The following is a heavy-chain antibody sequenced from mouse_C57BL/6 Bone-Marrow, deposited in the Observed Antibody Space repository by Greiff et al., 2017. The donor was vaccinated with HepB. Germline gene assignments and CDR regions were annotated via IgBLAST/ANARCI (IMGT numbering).Heavy chain of an antibody. D-gene: IGHD3-3*01. CDR2: ISGGGGNT. J-gene: IGHJ2*01. CDR3: ARRARVDY. CDR1: GFTFSSYT. V-gene: IGHV5-9*01. Sequence: EVQRVESGGGLVKPGGSLKLSCAASGFTFSSYTMSWVRQTPEKRLEWVATISGGGGNTYYPDSVKGRFTISRDNAKNTLYLQMSSLRSEDTALYYCARRARVDYWGQGTTLTVSS.